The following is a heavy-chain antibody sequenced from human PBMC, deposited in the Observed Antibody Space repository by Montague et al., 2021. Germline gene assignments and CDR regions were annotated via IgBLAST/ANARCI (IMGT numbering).Heavy chain of an antibody. CDR1: GGSISEFY. CDR3: ARIGMQGWVFDH. D-gene: IGHD2-8*01. CDR2: IYDSGTT. Sequence: SETLSLTCTVTGGSISEFYWRWIRQSPEKGLEWIGYIYDSGTTNYNPSLKSRVTISADTSMNQFSLNLRSVTAADTAVYYCARIGMQGWVFDHWGQGTRVTVSS. V-gene: IGHV4-59*12. J-gene: IGHJ4*02.